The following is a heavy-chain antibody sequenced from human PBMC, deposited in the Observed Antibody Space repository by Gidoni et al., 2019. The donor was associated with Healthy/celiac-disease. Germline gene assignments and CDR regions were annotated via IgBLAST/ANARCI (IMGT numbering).Heavy chain of an antibody. CDR2: IYYSGSN. CDR1: GGSISSRGYY. D-gene: IGHD5-12*01. CDR3: ARASQGGYEDPYFDY. Sequence: QVQLQESGPGLVKPSQTLSLTCTVSGGSISSRGYYWSCIRQHPWKGLEWIGYIYYSGSNYYNPSLKSRVTISVDTSKNQFSLKLSSVTAAVTAVYYCARASQGGYEDPYFDYWGQGTLVTVSA. V-gene: IGHV4-31*03. J-gene: IGHJ4*02.